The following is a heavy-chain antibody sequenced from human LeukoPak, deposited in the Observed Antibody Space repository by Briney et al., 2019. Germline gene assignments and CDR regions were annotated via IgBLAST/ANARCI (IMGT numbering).Heavy chain of an antibody. CDR2: ISSSSSYI. V-gene: IGHV3-21*01. D-gene: IGHD2-8*01. J-gene: IGHJ4*02. Sequence: GGSLRLSCEASGFTFNDYGMSWVRQAPGKGLEWVSPISSSSSYIYYADSVKGRFTISRDNAKNSLYLQMNSLRAEDTAVYYCARDYCTNGVCFDYWGQGTLVTVSS. CDR1: GFTFNDYG. CDR3: ARDYCTNGVCFDY.